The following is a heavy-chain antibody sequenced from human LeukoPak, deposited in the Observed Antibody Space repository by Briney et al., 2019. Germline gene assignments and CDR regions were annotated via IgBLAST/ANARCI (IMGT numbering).Heavy chain of an antibody. V-gene: IGHV1-2*02. Sequence: ASVKVSCKTSGYTFTAYYMHWLRQAPGQGLEWMGWVNPKTGATNYAQRFHGRVTMTRDTSISTAYMELTSLGSDDTAVYFCAPTPPHYYDDSGYFAYWGQGTLVTVSS. CDR1: GYTFTAYY. J-gene: IGHJ4*02. D-gene: IGHD3-22*01. CDR2: VNPKTGAT. CDR3: APTPPHYYDDSGYFAY.